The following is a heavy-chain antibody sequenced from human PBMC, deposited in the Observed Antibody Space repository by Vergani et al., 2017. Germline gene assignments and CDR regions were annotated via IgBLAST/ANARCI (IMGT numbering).Heavy chain of an antibody. Sequence: EVQLVESGGGLVQPGGSLRLSCAASGFTFSSYAMSWVRQAPGKGLEWVSAISGSGGSTYYADSVKGRFTISRDNSKNTLYLQMNSLRAEDTAVYFCAGGGRPLPTLDYYVDYWGQGTLVTVSS. CDR2: ISGSGGST. J-gene: IGHJ4*02. CDR3: AGGGRPLPTLDYYVDY. D-gene: IGHD3-9*01. CDR1: GFTFSSYA. V-gene: IGHV3-23*04.